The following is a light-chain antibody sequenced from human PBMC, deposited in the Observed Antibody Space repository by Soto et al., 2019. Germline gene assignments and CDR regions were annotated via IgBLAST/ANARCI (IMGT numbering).Light chain of an antibody. CDR3: QQYGSSLRT. CDR1: QSVSSSY. Sequence: ELVWTQSPGTLSLSPGERATLSCRASQSVSSSYLAWYQQKPGQAPRLLIYGASSRATGIPDRFSGSGSGTDFTLTISRLEPEDFAVDYGQQYGSSLRTFGQGTKVDIK. J-gene: IGKJ1*01. V-gene: IGKV3-20*01. CDR2: GAS.